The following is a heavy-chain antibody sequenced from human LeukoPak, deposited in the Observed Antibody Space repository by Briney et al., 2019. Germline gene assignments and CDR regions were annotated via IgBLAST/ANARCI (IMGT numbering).Heavy chain of an antibody. V-gene: IGHV4-61*02. CDR2: IYISGST. CDR3: ARDRGTWNDDGFDY. CDR1: GGFISSGSYY. J-gene: IGHJ4*02. Sequence: SETLSLTCTVSGGFISSGSYYWSWIRQPAGKGLEWIGRIYISGSTNDNPSLKSRVTMSVDTSKNQFPLKLSSVTAADTAVYYCARDRGTWNDDGFDYWGQGTLVTVSS. D-gene: IGHD1-1*01.